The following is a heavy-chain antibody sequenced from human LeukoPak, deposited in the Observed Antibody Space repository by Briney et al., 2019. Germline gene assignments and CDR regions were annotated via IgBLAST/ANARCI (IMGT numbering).Heavy chain of an antibody. Sequence: GGSLRLSCTVSGFTVSSNSMSWVRQAPGKGLEWVAVISDDGSNKYYAASVKGRLTISRDNSKNTLYLQMDSLRAEDTAVYYCAKDMESAYDCSGYYSPFDSWAQGTLVTVSS. CDR1: GFTVSSNS. J-gene: IGHJ4*02. CDR2: ISDDGSNK. D-gene: IGHD3-22*01. V-gene: IGHV3-30*18. CDR3: AKDMESAYDCSGYYSPFDS.